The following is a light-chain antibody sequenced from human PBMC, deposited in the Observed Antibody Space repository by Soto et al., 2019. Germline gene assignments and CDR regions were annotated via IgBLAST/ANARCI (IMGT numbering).Light chain of an antibody. J-gene: IGKJ2*01. CDR2: GAS. CDR1: QSVSSSD. V-gene: IGKV3-20*01. Sequence: EIALTQSPGTLSLSPGDRATLSCRASQSVSSSDLAWYQQKPGQAPRHLIYGASTRATGIPDRFSGSGSGTDFTLTISRLEPEDVAVYYCQQYGGSPLYTFGQGTKLEIK. CDR3: QQYGGSPLYT.